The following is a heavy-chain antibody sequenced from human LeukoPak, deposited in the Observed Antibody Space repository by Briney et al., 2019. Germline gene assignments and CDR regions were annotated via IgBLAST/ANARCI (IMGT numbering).Heavy chain of an antibody. D-gene: IGHD5-24*01. J-gene: IGHJ4*02. V-gene: IGHV5-51*01. CDR1: GYSFTSYW. CDR3: ARQGGRWLPNYYFDY. CDR2: IYPGDSDT. Sequence: GESLKISCKGSGYSFTSYWIGWVRQMPGEGLEWMGIIYPGDSDTRYSPSFQGQVTISADKSISTAYLQWSSLKASDTAMYYCARQGGRWLPNYYFDYWGQGTLVTVSS.